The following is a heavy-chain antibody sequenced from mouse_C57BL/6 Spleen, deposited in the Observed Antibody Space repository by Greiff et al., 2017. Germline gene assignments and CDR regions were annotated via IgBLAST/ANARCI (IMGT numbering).Heavy chain of an antibody. CDR1: GYTFTSYW. J-gene: IGHJ3*01. D-gene: IGHD2-4*01. CDR2: IDPSDSYT. CDR3: ARGGDDYDGPFAY. V-gene: IGHV1-69*01. Sequence: VQLQQPGAELVMPGASVKLSCKASGYTFTSYWMHWVKQRPGQGLEWIGEIDPSDSYTNYNQKFKGKSTLTVDKSSSTAYMQLSSLTSEDSAVYYCARGGDDYDGPFAYWGQGTLVTVSA.